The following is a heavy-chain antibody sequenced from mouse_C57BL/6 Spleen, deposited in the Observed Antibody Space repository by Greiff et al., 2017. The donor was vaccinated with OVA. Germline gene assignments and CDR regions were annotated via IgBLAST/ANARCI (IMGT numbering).Heavy chain of an antibody. Sequence: EVQRVESGGGLVQPGGSLSLSCAASGFTFTDYYMSWVRQPPGKALEWLGFIRNKANGYTTEYSASVKGRFTISRDNSQSILYLQMNALRAEDSATYYCARSFYDYDGDYAMDYWGQGTSVTVSS. V-gene: IGHV7-3*01. D-gene: IGHD2-4*01. CDR1: GFTFTDYY. CDR2: IRNKANGYTT. J-gene: IGHJ4*01. CDR3: ARSFYDYDGDYAMDY.